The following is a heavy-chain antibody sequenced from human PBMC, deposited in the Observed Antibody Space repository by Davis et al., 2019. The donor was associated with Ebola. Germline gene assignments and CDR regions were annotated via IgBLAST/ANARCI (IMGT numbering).Heavy chain of an antibody. J-gene: IGHJ4*02. CDR2: TSSSGSSI. D-gene: IGHD1-7*01. CDR1: GFTVSSNY. Sequence: GESLKISCAASGFTVSSNYMSWIRQAPGKGLECVSYTSSSGSSIYYADSVKGRFTISRDNAKNSLYLQMNSLRAEDTAVYYCARAISWNYYFDYWGQGSLVTVSS. V-gene: IGHV3-11*01. CDR3: ARAISWNYYFDY.